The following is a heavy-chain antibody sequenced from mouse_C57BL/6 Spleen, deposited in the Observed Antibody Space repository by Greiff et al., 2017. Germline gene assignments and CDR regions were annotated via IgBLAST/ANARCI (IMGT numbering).Heavy chain of an antibody. CDR1: GYAFSSYW. J-gene: IGHJ1*03. V-gene: IGHV1-80*01. CDR2: IYPGDGDT. CDR3: ARSLITTVVARYFDV. D-gene: IGHD1-1*01. Sequence: QVQLQQSGAELVKPGASVKISCKASGYAFSSYWMNWVKQRPGKGLEGIGQIYPGDGDTNYNGKFKGKATLTADKSSSTAYMQLSSLTSEDSAVYVYARSLITTVVARYFDVWGTGTTVTVSS.